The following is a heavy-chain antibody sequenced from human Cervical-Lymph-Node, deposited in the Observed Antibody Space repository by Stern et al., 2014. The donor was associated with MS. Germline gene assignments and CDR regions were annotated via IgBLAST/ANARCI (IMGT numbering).Heavy chain of an antibody. CDR1: GYTFTGYY. Sequence: VQLGESGAEVKKPGASVKVSCTASGYTFTGYYMHWVRQAPGQGPEWMGWINSNRGGTTYAQKFQGRVTVTRDTSISTVYMELSRLRSDDTAVYYCARGGTSSCDYWGQGTLVTVSS. D-gene: IGHD1-14*01. CDR3: ARGGTSSCDY. V-gene: IGHV1-2*02. J-gene: IGHJ4*02. CDR2: INSNRGGT.